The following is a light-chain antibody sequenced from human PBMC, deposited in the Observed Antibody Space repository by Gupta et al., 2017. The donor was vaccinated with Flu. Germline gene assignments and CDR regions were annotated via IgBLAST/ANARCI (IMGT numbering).Light chain of an antibody. Sequence: QSALTQPASVSGSPGQSITISCTATSSDVGRSDYVSWYQQHPDKAPKLIIYDVTNRPSGVSSRFSGSKSGTTASLTISGLQAEDETDYYCSSYTSGSTFYVFGTGTKVTVL. CDR3: SSYTSGSTFYV. V-gene: IGLV2-14*01. CDR1: SSDVGRSDY. J-gene: IGLJ1*01. CDR2: DVT.